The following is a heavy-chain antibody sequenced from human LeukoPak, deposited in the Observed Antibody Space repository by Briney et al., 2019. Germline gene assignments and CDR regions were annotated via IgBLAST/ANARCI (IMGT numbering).Heavy chain of an antibody. J-gene: IGHJ4*02. CDR1: GFTFSSYA. CDR2: ISYDGSNK. D-gene: IGHD3-10*01. Sequence: GGSLRLSCAASGFTFSSYAMHWVRQAPGKGLEWVAVISYDGSNKYYADSVKGRFTISRDNSKNTLYLQMNSLRTEDTAVYYCARDPMVRGVIITPFDFWGQGTLVTVSS. V-gene: IGHV3-30-3*01. CDR3: ARDPMVRGVIITPFDF.